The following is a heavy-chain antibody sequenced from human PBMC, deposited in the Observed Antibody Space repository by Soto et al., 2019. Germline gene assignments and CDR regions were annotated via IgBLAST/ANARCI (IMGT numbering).Heavy chain of an antibody. D-gene: IGHD4-17*01. J-gene: IGHJ4*02. CDR2: VSASGLNT. CDR1: GFTFSSYA. CDR3: ARGASYSDSYFDY. V-gene: IGHV3-23*01. Sequence: PGRFMRLSCAASGFTFSSYAMAWVRQAPGKGLEWVSGVSASGLNTDYADSVEGRFTISRDNSKNTVYLQMNSLRLEDTAVYYCARGASYSDSYFDYWGQGTLVNVSS.